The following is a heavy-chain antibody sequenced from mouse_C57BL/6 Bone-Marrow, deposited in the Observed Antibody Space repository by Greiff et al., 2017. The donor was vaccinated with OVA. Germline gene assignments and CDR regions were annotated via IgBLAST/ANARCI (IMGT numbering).Heavy chain of an antibody. CDR2: IRLKSDNYAT. CDR1: GFTFSNYW. CDR3: TGTETFAY. V-gene: IGHV6-3*01. Sequence: EVQVVESGGGLVQPGGSMKLSCVASGFTFSNYWMNWVRQSPETGLEWVAQIRLKSDNYATHYAESVKGRFTISRDDSTSSVYLQMNNLRAKDNGIYYCTGTETFAYWGQGTLVTVSA. J-gene: IGHJ3*01.